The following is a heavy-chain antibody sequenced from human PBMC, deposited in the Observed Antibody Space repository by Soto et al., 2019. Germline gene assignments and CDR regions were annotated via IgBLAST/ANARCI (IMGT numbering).Heavy chain of an antibody. J-gene: IGHJ4*02. Sequence: KSGPTLVNPTQTLTLTFTFSGFSLSTSGMCVSWIRQPPGKALEWLARIDWDDDKYYSTSLKTRLTISKDTSKNQVVLTMTNMDPVDTATYYCARISLSSSWYRRYYFDYWGQGTLVTVSS. V-gene: IGHV2-70*11. CDR3: ARISLSSSWYRRYYFDY. CDR2: IDWDDDK. D-gene: IGHD6-13*01. CDR1: GFSLSTSGMC.